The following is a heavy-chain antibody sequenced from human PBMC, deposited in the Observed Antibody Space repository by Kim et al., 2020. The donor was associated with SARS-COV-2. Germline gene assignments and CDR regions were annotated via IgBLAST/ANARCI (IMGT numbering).Heavy chain of an antibody. Sequence: GGSLRLSCAASGFTFSSYAMSWVRQAPGKGLEWVSAISGSGGSTYYADSVKGRFTISRDNSKNTLYLQMNSLRAEDTAVYSCTGSSSWYGILDDPYFDYWGQGTLVTVSS. CDR1: GFTFSSYA. J-gene: IGHJ4*02. V-gene: IGHV3-23*01. CDR3: TGSSSWYGILDDPYFDY. D-gene: IGHD6-13*01. CDR2: ISGSGGST.